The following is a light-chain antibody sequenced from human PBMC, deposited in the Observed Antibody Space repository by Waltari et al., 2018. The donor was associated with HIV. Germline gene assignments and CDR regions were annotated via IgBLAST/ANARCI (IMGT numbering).Light chain of an antibody. Sequence: ENVLTQSPGTLSLSPGERATLCCRASQSVSRNFLVWYQQKPGQAPRLLIYGASSRATVIPDRFRGSGSGTDFSLTICRLEPEDFAVYYCQQYGSSPWTFGQGTKVEIK. CDR1: QSVSRNF. J-gene: IGKJ1*01. V-gene: IGKV3-20*01. CDR3: QQYGSSPWT. CDR2: GAS.